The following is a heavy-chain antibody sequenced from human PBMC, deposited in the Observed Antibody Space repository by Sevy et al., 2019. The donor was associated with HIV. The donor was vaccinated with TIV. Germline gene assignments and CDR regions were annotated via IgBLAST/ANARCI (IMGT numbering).Heavy chain of an antibody. D-gene: IGHD2-8*01. CDR2: LSFGCEKI. CDR3: AREGCTRPHDY. Sequence: GGSLRLSCAASGFAFYDYSMSWIRQAPGEVLEWVETLSFGCEKINYADSLKGRFTISRDNSKNSFYLQMDNLRVEDTALYYCAREGCTRPHDYWGQGTRVTVSS. J-gene: IGHJ4*02. CDR1: GFAFYDYS. V-gene: IGHV3-23*01.